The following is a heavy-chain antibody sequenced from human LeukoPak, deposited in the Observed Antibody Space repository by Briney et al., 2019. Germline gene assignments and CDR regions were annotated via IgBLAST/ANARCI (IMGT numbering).Heavy chain of an antibody. CDR1: GYSIRNGYN. CDR3: ARDPWFYYDSGGYFQT. V-gene: IGHV4-38-2*02. Sequence: SETLSLTCTVSGYSIRNGYNWGWIRLSPGKGLEWLGSIYQSGSTYDNPSLKSRVSLSIDTPKNQFSLKLTSVTAADTAVYYCARDPWFYYDSGGYFQTWGQGTLVTVSS. D-gene: IGHD3-22*01. J-gene: IGHJ4*02. CDR2: IYQSGST.